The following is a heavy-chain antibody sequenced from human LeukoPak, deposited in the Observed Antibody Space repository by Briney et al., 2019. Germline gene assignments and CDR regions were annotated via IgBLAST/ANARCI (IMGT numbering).Heavy chain of an antibody. CDR2: ISAYNGNT. J-gene: IGHJ4*02. CDR3: ARDGRFGELSDY. D-gene: IGHD3-10*01. V-gene: IGHV1-18*01. CDR1: GYTFISSG. Sequence: ASVKVSCKASGYTFISSGISWVRQAPGQGLEWMGWISAYNGNTNYAQKLQGRVTMTTDTSTSTAYMELRSLRSDDTAVYHCARDGRFGELSDYWGQGTLVTVSS.